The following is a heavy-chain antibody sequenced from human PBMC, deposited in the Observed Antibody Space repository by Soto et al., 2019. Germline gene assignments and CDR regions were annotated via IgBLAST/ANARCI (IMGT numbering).Heavy chain of an antibody. D-gene: IGHD3-3*01. CDR3: ARDNRYYDFWSGYPVQYYFDY. CDR1: GYTFTSYG. J-gene: IGHJ4*02. Sequence: QVQLVQSGAEVKKPGASVKVSCKASGYTFTSYGISWVRQAPGQGXEWMXWXSAYNGNTNYAQKLQGRVTMTTDTSTSTAYMELRSLRSDDTAVYYCARDNRYYDFWSGYPVQYYFDYWGQGTLVTVSS. CDR2: XSAYNGNT. V-gene: IGHV1-18*01.